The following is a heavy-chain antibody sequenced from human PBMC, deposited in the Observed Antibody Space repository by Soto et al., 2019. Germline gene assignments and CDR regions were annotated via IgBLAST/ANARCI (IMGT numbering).Heavy chain of an antibody. D-gene: IGHD3-3*01. Sequence: ASVKVSCKASGGTFSSYAISWVRQAPGQGLEWMGGIIPIFGTANYAQKFQGRVTITADESTSTAYMELSSLRSEDTAVYYCARDFLSPHPATDYWGQGTLVTVSS. CDR2: IIPIFGTA. CDR1: GGTFSSYA. CDR3: ARDFLSPHPATDY. J-gene: IGHJ4*02. V-gene: IGHV1-69*13.